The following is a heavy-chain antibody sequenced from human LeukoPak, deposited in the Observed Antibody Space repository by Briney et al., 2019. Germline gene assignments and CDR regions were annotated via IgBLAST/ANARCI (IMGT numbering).Heavy chain of an antibody. J-gene: IGHJ1*01. Sequence: SETLSLTCTVSGGSISSSSYYWGWIRQPPGKGLEWIGSIYYSGSTYYNPSLKSRVTMSVDRSKNLFSLNLTSVTAADTAVYFCVRETLYSSSWGFQHWGQGALVSVSS. CDR3: VRETLYSSSWGFQH. D-gene: IGHD6-13*01. CDR2: IYYSGST. V-gene: IGHV4-39*07. CDR1: GGSISSSSYY.